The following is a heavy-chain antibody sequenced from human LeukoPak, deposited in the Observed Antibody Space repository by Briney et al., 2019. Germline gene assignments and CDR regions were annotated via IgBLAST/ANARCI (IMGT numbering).Heavy chain of an antibody. CDR1: GFTFSSYG. CDR2: IWYDGSNK. V-gene: IGHV3-33*01. D-gene: IGHD5-12*01. CDR3: ARETVDIVATTWFDP. Sequence: GRSLRLSCAASGFTFSSYGMHWVRQAPGKGLEWVAVIWYDGSNKYYADSVKGRFTISRDNSKNTLYLQMNSLRAEDTAVYYCARETVDIVATTWFDPWGQGTLVTVSS. J-gene: IGHJ5*02.